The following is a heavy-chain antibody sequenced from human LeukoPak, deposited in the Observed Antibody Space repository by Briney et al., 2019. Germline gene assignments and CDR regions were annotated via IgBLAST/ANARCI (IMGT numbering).Heavy chain of an antibody. J-gene: IGHJ3*02. CDR3: ARRYCTNGVCYHDRGAFDI. V-gene: IGHV1-69*06. Sequence: GASVKVSCKASGGTFSTYAINWVRQAPGQGLEWMGGTIPIFGTANYAQKFQGRVTITAEKSTSTAYMELSSLRSEDAAVYYCARRYCTNGVCYHDRGAFDIWGQGTMVTVSS. CDR2: TIPIFGTA. D-gene: IGHD2-8*01. CDR1: GGTFSTYA.